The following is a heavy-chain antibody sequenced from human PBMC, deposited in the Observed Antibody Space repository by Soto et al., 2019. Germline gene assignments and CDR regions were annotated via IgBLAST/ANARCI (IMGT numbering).Heavy chain of an antibody. J-gene: IGHJ3*02. CDR3: ARTYYYDSSGYYPDAFDI. CDR1: GGSISSGGYC. V-gene: IGHV4-31*03. CDR2: IYYSGST. D-gene: IGHD3-22*01. Sequence: SETLSLTCTVSGGSISSGGYCWSWIRQHPGKGLEWIGYIYYSGSTYYNPSLKSRVTISVDTSKNQFSLKLSSVTAADTAVYYCARTYYYDSSGYYPDAFDIWGQGTMVTVSS.